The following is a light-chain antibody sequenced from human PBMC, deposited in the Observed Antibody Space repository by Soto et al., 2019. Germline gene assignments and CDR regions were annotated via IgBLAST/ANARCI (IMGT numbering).Light chain of an antibody. V-gene: IGKV3-20*01. CDR3: QQYGSSPRLT. CDR1: QSVSGY. Sequence: EIVLTQSPATLSLSPGERATLSCRASQSVSGYLAWYQQKPGQAPRLLIYGASSRATGIPDRFSGSGSGTDFTLTISRLEPEDFAVYYCQQYGSSPRLTFGGGTKV. J-gene: IGKJ4*01. CDR2: GAS.